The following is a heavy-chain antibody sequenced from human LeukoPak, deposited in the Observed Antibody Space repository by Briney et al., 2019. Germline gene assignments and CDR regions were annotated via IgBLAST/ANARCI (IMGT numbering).Heavy chain of an antibody. CDR1: GGSFSGYY. CDR3: LYSSRGYYYGMDV. V-gene: IGHV4-34*01. Sequence: KTSETLSLNCAVYGGSFSGYYWSWIRQPPGKGLEWNGEINHSGSTNYNPSLESRVSISVDTSKNQFSLKLTSVTAADTAVYYCLYSSRGYYYGMDVWGQGATVTVSS. CDR2: INHSGST. D-gene: IGHD6-13*01. J-gene: IGHJ6*02.